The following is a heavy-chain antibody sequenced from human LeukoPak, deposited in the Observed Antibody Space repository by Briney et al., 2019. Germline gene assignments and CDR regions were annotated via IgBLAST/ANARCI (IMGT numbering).Heavy chain of an antibody. CDR2: ISWDGGST. Sequence: GGSLRLSCAASGFTFDDYTMHWVRQAPGKGLERVSLISWDGGSTYYADSVKGRFTISRDNSKNSLYLQMNSLRTEDTALYYCAKDTSIAARPGAFDIWGQGTMVTVSS. J-gene: IGHJ3*02. V-gene: IGHV3-43*01. CDR3: AKDTSIAARPGAFDI. D-gene: IGHD6-6*01. CDR1: GFTFDDYT.